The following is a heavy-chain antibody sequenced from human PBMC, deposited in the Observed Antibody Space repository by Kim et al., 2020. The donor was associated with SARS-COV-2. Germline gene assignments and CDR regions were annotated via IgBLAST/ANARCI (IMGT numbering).Heavy chain of an antibody. J-gene: IGHJ4*02. V-gene: IGHV4-34*01. Sequence: SETLSLTCAVYGGSFSGYYWSWIRQPPGKGLEWIGEINHSGSTNYNPSLKSRVTISVDTSKNQFSLKLSSVTAADTAVYHCARVGYDILTPQVDYWGQGTLVAVSS. D-gene: IGHD3-9*01. CDR2: INHSGST. CDR1: GGSFSGYY. CDR3: ARVGYDILTPQVDY.